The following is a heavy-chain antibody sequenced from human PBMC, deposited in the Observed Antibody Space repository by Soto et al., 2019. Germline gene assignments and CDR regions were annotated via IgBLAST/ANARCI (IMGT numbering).Heavy chain of an antibody. CDR3: ARWKTVTTGHYYYYIDV. J-gene: IGHJ6*03. Sequence: QVQLVESGGGVVRPGRSLRLSCVASEFSFSAYGMHWVRLAPGKGLQWVAVISYDGNDKYYADSVKGRFTISRDDSKNTLYLQMNSLRREDTAIYYCARWKTVTTGHYYYYIDVWGKGTTVTVSS. CDR2: ISYDGNDK. CDR1: EFSFSAYG. V-gene: IGHV3-30*03. D-gene: IGHD4-17*01.